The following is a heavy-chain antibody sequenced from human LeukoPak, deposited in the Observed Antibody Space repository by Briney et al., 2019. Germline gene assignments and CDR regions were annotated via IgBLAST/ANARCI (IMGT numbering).Heavy chain of an antibody. V-gene: IGHV4-39*07. Sequence: SGTLSLTCAVSGGSISSSSYYWGWIRQPPGKGLEWIGSIYYSGSTYYNPSLKSRVTISVDTSKNQFSLKLSSVTAADTAVYYCARDPHGDYYGSGSWDVWGKGTTVTVSS. CDR2: IYYSGST. CDR3: ARDPHGDYYGSGSWDV. CDR1: GGSISSSSYY. D-gene: IGHD3-10*01. J-gene: IGHJ6*04.